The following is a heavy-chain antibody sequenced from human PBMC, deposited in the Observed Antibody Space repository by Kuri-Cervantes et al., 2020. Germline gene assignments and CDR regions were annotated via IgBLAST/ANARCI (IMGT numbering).Heavy chain of an antibody. CDR3: ASVFGESHFDY. CDR2: INHSGST. CDR1: GGSFSGYY. D-gene: IGHD3-10*02. V-gene: IGHV4-34*01. Sequence: SQTLSLTCAVYGGSFSGYYWSWIRQPPGKGLEWIGEINHSGSTNYSPSLKSRDTISVDTSKNQFSLKLSSVTAADTAVYYCASVFGESHFDYWGQGTLVTVSS. J-gene: IGHJ4*02.